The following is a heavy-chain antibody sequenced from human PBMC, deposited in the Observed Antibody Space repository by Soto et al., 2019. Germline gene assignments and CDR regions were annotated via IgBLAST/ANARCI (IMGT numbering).Heavy chain of an antibody. CDR2: INPSGGST. CDR3: ARVGGYSYGGVDY. CDR1: GYTFTSYY. D-gene: IGHD5-18*01. V-gene: IGHV1-46*01. Sequence: QVQLVQSGAEVKKPGASVKVSCKASGYTFTSYYMHWVRQAPGQGLEWMGIINPSGGSTTYAQKFQGRVTMTRDTSTSTVYIELSRLRSEDTALYYCARVGGYSYGGVDYWGQGTLVTVSS. J-gene: IGHJ4*02.